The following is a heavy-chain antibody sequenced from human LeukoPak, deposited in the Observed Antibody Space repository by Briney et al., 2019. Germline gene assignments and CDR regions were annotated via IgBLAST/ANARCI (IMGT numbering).Heavy chain of an antibody. CDR1: GYAFTSYD. V-gene: IGHV1-8*01. D-gene: IGHD5-24*01. CDR3: ARARRGYSYGHRDGYNYGY. CDR2: MNPNSGNT. J-gene: IGHJ4*02. Sequence: ASVKVSCKASGYAFTSYDINWVRQATGQGLEWMGWMNPNSGNTGYAQKFQGRVTMTRNTSISTAYMELSSLRSEDTAVYYCARARRGYSYGHRDGYNYGYWGQGTLVTVSS.